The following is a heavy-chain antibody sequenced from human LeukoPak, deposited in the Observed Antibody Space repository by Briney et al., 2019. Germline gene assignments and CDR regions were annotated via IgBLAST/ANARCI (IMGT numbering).Heavy chain of an antibody. CDR2: IIPIFGTA. V-gene: IGHV1-69*05. Sequence: ASVKVSCKASGGTFSSYAISWVRQAPGQGLEWMGGIIPIFGTANYAQKFHGRVTITTDESTSTAYMELSSLRSEDTVVYYCAREGEPYGGNSLQPGFDYWGQGTLVTVSS. D-gene: IGHD4-23*01. J-gene: IGHJ4*02. CDR1: GGTFSSYA. CDR3: AREGEPYGGNSLQPGFDY.